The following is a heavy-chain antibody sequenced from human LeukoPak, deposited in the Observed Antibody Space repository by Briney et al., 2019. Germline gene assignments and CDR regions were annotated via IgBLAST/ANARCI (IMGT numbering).Heavy chain of an antibody. CDR2: IRSKAYGGTT. V-gene: IGHV3-49*03. D-gene: IGHD6-19*01. CDR1: GFTFGDYA. J-gene: IGHJ4*02. Sequence: GGSLRLSCTASGFTFGDYAMSWFRQAPGKGLEWVGFIRSKAYGGTTEYAASVKGRFTISRDDSKSIAYLQMNSLKTEDTAVYYCTRVGQWLVRPPFDYWGQGTLVTVSS. CDR3: TRVGQWLVRPPFDY.